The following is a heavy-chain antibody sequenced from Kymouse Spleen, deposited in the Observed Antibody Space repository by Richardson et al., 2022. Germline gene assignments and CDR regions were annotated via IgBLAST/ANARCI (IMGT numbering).Heavy chain of an antibody. CDR1: GGSFSGYY. CDR2: INHSGST. Sequence: QVQLQQWGAGLLKPSETLSLTCAVYGGSFSGYYWSWIRQPPGKGLEWIGEINHSGSTNYNPSLKSRVTISVDTSKNQFSLKLSSVTAADTAVYYCARGDCSGGSCYGSNWFDPWGQGTLVTVSS. CDR3: ARGDCSGGSCYGSNWFDP. V-gene: IGHV4-34*01. D-gene: IGHD2-15*01. J-gene: IGHJ5*02.